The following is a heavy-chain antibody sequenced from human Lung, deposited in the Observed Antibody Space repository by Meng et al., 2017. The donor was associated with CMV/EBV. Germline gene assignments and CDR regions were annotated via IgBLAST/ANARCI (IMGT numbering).Heavy chain of an antibody. CDR3: ARAPPIVGASFDS. CDR2: IIPIFGTT. J-gene: IGHJ4*02. CDR1: GGTFNSYA. Sequence: QVQLVQSGAEVKKPGSSVKVSCKTSGGTFNSYATSWVRQAPGQGLEWMGGIIPIFGTTNYAQKFQGRIRITADESTSTACMELSSLRSEDTAVYYCARAPPIVGASFDSWGQGTLVTVSS. V-gene: IGHV1-69*12. D-gene: IGHD1-26*01.